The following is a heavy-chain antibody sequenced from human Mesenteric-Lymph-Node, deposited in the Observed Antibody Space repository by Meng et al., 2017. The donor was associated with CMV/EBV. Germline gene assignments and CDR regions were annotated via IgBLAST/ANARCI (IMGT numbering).Heavy chain of an antibody. Sequence: LSCAVYGGSFRGYYWSWIRQPPGKGLEWIGEINHSGSTNYNPSLKSRVTISVDTSKNQFSLKLSSVTAADTAVYYCARGGGSYYEDYWGQGTLVTVSS. J-gene: IGHJ4*02. V-gene: IGHV4-34*01. D-gene: IGHD3-10*01. CDR2: INHSGST. CDR3: ARGGGSYYEDY. CDR1: GGSFRGYY.